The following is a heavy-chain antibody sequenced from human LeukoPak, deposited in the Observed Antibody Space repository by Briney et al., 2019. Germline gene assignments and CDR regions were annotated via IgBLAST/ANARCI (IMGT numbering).Heavy chain of an antibody. D-gene: IGHD4-11*01. CDR1: GGSFNGSSYY. Sequence: SETLSLTCTVSGGSFNGSSYYWHWIRQPPGRGLEWIVGIYYSGFTQYNPSFKSRVAMSVDTSKSQLSLRLTSMTATDTSMYYCARRPVTTYSNYGFPDYWGRGTLVTVSS. CDR3: ARRPVTTYSNYGFPDY. J-gene: IGHJ4*02. V-gene: IGHV4-39*01. CDR2: IYYSGFT.